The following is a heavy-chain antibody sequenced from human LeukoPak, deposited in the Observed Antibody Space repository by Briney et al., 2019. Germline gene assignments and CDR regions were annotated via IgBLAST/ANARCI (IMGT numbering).Heavy chain of an antibody. J-gene: IGHJ4*02. D-gene: IGHD6-13*01. V-gene: IGHV3-21*01. CDR2: ISSSSSYI. Sequence: PGGSLKLSWAASGFTFSSYSMNWVRQPPGKGLEWVSSISSSSSYIYYADSVKGRFTISRDNAKNSLYLQMNSLRAEDTAVYYCASIAAAGNFDYWGQGTLVIVSS. CDR1: GFTFSSYS. CDR3: ASIAAAGNFDY.